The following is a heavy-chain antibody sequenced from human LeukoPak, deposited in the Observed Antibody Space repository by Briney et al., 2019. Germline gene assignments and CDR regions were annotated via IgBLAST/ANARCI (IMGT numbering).Heavy chain of an antibody. V-gene: IGHV3-48*01. D-gene: IGHD1-26*01. J-gene: IGHJ4*02. CDR2: IRGRSSTI. CDR3: ARDRLTSGSYFFDY. CDR1: AFTFSDYS. Sequence: GGSLRLSCAASAFTFSDYSMNWVRPAPGKGLEWISYIRGRSSTIYYADSVRGRFTISRDNAKNSMYLQMNSLRAEDTAVYYCARDRLTSGSYFFDYWGQGTLVTVSS.